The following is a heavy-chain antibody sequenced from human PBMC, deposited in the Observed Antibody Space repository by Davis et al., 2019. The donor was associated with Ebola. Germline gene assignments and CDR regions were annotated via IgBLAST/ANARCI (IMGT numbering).Heavy chain of an antibody. CDR3: ARVGRAVEMDY. Sequence: ASVKVSCKASGYTFTNFGFNWVRQAPGQGLEWMGWISAYNGNTHYAQKIQDRATMTTDSSTNTAYIELRSLRSDDTAVYYCARVGRAVEMDYWGQGTLVTVSS. D-gene: IGHD5-24*01. J-gene: IGHJ4*02. V-gene: IGHV1-18*04. CDR2: ISAYNGNT. CDR1: GYTFTNFG.